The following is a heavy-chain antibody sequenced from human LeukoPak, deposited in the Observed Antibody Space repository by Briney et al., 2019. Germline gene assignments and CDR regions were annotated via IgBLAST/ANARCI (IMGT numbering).Heavy chain of an antibody. CDR1: GFTFSSYA. CDR2: ISGSGGST. CDR3: PKTQERIVVVTAFWDY. V-gene: IGHV3-23*01. J-gene: IGHJ4*02. D-gene: IGHD2-21*02. Sequence: AGGSLRLSCAASGFTFSSYAMSWVRQAPGKGLEWVSAISGSGGSTYYADSVKGRFTISRDNSKNTLYLQMNSLRAEDTAVYYCPKTQERIVVVTAFWDYWGQGTLVTVSS.